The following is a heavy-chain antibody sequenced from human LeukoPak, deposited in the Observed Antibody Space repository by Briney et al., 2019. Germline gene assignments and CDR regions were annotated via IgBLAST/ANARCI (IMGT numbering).Heavy chain of an antibody. J-gene: IGHJ4*02. Sequence: QSGGSLRLSCAASGFTFSGYAISWVRQAPGKGLEWVSAISGSGGSTYYADSVEGRFTISRDNSKNTLYLQMNSLRAEDTAVYYCAKEEAAAGTDYWGQGTLVTVSS. D-gene: IGHD6-13*01. CDR1: GFTFSGYA. CDR3: AKEEAAAGTDY. V-gene: IGHV3-23*01. CDR2: ISGSGGST.